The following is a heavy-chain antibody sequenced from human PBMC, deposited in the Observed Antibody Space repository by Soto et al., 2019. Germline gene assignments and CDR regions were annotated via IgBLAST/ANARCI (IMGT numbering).Heavy chain of an antibody. CDR3: ARVYGYYYYYMDV. Sequence: QAYLEQSGAEVKKPGASVKVSCKASGYSLTDNGITWVRQVSGQGLEYVGWISPDSGKTDYAQKFQGRDTMTRDTSINAGYRELSSLRSDGTAVYYCARVYGYYYYYMDVWGKGTTVTVSS. CDR2: ISPDSGKT. D-gene: IGHD2-8*01. J-gene: IGHJ6*03. V-gene: IGHV1-8*01. CDR1: GYSLTDNG.